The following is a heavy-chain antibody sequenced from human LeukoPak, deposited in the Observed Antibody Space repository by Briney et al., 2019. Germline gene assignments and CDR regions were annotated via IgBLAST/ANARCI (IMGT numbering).Heavy chain of an antibody. Sequence: SETLSLTCAVYGGSFSGYYWSWIRQPPGKGLEWIGEINHSGSTNYNPSLKSRVTMSVDTSKNQFSLKVNSMTAADTAVYYCARDRGYSTPLDYWGQGTLVTVSS. CDR3: ARDRGYSTPLDY. D-gene: IGHD4-11*01. V-gene: IGHV4-34*01. J-gene: IGHJ4*02. CDR1: GGSFSGYY. CDR2: INHSGST.